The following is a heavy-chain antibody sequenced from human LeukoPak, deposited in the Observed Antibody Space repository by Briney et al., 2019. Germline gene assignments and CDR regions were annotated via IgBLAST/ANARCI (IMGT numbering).Heavy chain of an antibody. V-gene: IGHV1-8*03. D-gene: IGHD2-2*01. CDR3: ARGLYCTSTICYYFDY. Sequence: ASVKVSCKASGYTFTSYDINWVRQATGQGLEWMGWMNPNSGNTGYAQKFQGRVTITINTSISTAYMELSSLRSEDTAVYYCARGLYCTSTICYYFDYWGQGTLVTVSS. CDR2: MNPNSGNT. J-gene: IGHJ4*02. CDR1: GYTFTSYD.